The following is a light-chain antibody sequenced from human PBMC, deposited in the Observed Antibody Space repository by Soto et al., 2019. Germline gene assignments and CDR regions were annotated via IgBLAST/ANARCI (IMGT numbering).Light chain of an antibody. CDR1: QSNDNY. V-gene: IGKV1-39*01. CDR2: ATS. CDR3: QQYNNWPS. J-gene: IGKJ5*01. Sequence: DIPMPHSPSSLHASIGDRVTITCRACQSNDNYLNWYQQKAGKAQNLLIYATSSLQSGVPSRFSGRGSGTEFTLTINILQSEDFAVYFCQQYNNWPSFGQGTRLE.